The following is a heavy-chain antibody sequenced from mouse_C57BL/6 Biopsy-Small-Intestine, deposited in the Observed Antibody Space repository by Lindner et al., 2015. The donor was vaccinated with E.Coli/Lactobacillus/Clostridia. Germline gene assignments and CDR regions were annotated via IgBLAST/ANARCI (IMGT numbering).Heavy chain of an antibody. Sequence: VQLQESGAELVKPGASVKISCKVSGCAFSRYWMNWVKQRPGEGLEWIGQIYPGDGDTNYNGKFKGKATLTADISSSTAYMQLSSLTSKDSAVYFCAGGLPWYFDVWGAGTTVTVSS. V-gene: IGHV1-80*01. CDR3: AGGLPWYFDV. D-gene: IGHD2-4*01. J-gene: IGHJ1*01. CDR1: GCAFSRYW. CDR2: IYPGDGDT.